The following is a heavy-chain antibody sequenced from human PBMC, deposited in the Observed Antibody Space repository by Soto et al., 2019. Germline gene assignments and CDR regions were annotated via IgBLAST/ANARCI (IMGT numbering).Heavy chain of an antibody. D-gene: IGHD3-3*01. CDR2: INPSGGST. V-gene: IGHV1-46*01. J-gene: IGHJ6*02. CDR1: GYTFTSYY. CDR3: ARDREVFGVVIHYYGMDV. Sequence: ASVKVSCKASGYTFTSYYMHWVRQAPGQGIEWMGIINPSGGSTSYAQKLQGRVTMTRDTSTSTVYVELSSLRSEDTAVYYCARDREVFGVVIHYYGMDVWGQGTTVTVSS.